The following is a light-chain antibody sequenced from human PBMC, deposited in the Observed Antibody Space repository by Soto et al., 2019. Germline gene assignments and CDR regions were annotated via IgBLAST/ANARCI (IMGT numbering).Light chain of an antibody. CDR1: SSDVGGYDY. CDR3: TSYSISTAYL. Sequence: QSVLTQPASVSGSPGQSITISCTGTSSDVGGYDYVSWYQLHPGKAPKLMVFEVNNRPSGVSYRFSGSKSGNTASLTISGLQAEDEAAYFCTSYSISTAYLSGTGTTVTVL. J-gene: IGLJ1*01. V-gene: IGLV2-14*01. CDR2: EVN.